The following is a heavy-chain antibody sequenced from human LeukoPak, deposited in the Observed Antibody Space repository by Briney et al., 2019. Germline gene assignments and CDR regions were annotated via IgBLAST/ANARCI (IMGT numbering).Heavy chain of an antibody. CDR3: ARENLAAAADY. V-gene: IGHV3-74*01. J-gene: IGHJ4*02. Sequence: GGSLRLSCAASEFTFRAYWLHWFRQAPGKGLVWVSRIRGDGSMTNYADSVKGRFTISRDNAKNTLYLQMNSLRLEDTAVYYCARENLAAAADYWGQGTVVTVSS. CDR1: EFTFRAYW. D-gene: IGHD6-25*01. CDR2: IRGDGSMT.